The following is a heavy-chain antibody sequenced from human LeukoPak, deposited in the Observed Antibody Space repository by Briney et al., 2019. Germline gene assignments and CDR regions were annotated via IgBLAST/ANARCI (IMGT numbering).Heavy chain of an antibody. Sequence: PGGSLRLSCAASGFTFSSYGMNWVRQAPGKGLEWVSFISTTSSYIYYADSVKGRFTISRDNAKKSLYLQMNSLRAEDTAVYYCAIVADYSSNWYFDYWGQGTLVTVSS. J-gene: IGHJ4*02. CDR1: GFTFSSYG. D-gene: IGHD6-13*01. CDR2: ISTTSSYI. CDR3: AIVADYSSNWYFDY. V-gene: IGHV3-21*01.